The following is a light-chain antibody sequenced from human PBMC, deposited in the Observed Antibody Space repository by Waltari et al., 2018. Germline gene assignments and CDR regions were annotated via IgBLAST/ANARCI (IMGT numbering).Light chain of an antibody. CDR2: DVS. CDR1: SSDVGGYKY. CDR3: CSYAGGYTWV. J-gene: IGLJ3*02. V-gene: IGLV2-11*01. Sequence: QSALTQPRSVSGSPGQSVTISCTGTSSDVGGYKYVSWYQHHPGKAPKLMIYDVSKRPSGVPVRFSGSKSGNTASLTISGLQAEDEADYYCCSYAGGYTWVFGGGTKLTVL.